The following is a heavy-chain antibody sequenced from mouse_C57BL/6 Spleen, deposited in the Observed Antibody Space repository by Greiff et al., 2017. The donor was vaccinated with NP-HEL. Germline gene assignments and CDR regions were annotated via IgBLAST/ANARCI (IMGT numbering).Heavy chain of an antibody. D-gene: IGHD2-14*01. CDR3: ARRGYRDDYYAMDY. CDR2: IDPNSGGT. J-gene: IGHJ4*01. Sequence: QVQLQQPGAELVKPGASVKLSCKASGYTFTSYWMHWVKQRPGRGLEWIGRIDPNSGGTKYNEKFKSKATLTVDKPSSTAYMQISSLTSEDSAVYYCARRGYRDDYYAMDYWGQGTSVTVSS. CDR1: GYTFTSYW. V-gene: IGHV1-72*01.